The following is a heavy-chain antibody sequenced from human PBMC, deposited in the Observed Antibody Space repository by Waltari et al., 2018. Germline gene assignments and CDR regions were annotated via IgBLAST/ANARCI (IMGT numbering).Heavy chain of an antibody. CDR3: ARDLTTVVTPSAQH. CDR1: GYTFTGYY. CDR2: INPNSGGT. Sequence: QVQLVQSGAEVKKPGASVKVSCKASGYTFTGYYMHWVRRAPGQGLEWMGRINPNSGGTNYAQKFQGRVTMTRDTSISTAYMELSRLRSDDTAVYYCARDLTTVVTPSAQHWGQGTLVTVSS. D-gene: IGHD4-17*01. V-gene: IGHV1-2*06. J-gene: IGHJ1*01.